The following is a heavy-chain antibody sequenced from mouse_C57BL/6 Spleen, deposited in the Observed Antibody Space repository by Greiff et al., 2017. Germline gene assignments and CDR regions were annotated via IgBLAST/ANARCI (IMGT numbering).Heavy chain of an antibody. CDR2: IYPGDGDT. CDR1: GYAFSSYW. J-gene: IGHJ4*01. V-gene: IGHV1-80*01. Sequence: QVHVKQSGAELVKPGASVKISCKASGYAFSSYWMNWVKQRPGKGLEWIGQIYPGDGDTNYNGKFKGKATLTADKSSSTAYMQLSSLTSEDSAVYFCARDLDGNYDYYAMDYWGQGTSVTVSS. D-gene: IGHD2-1*01. CDR3: ARDLDGNYDYYAMDY.